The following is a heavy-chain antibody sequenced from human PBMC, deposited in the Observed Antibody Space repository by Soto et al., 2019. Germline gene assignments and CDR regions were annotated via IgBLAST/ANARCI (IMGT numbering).Heavy chain of an antibody. D-gene: IGHD3-3*01. J-gene: IGHJ3*01. Sequence: QVQLVQSGAEVKKPGSSVKVSCKAPGGTFSTYIISWVRQAPGQGLEWMGRIIPIPDKTDNAQKFQGRVTFSADKSTSTAYMELSSLRSEDTAVYYCARDRITTRGDAFDLWGQGTMVTVSS. CDR2: IIPIPDKT. V-gene: IGHV1-69*08. CDR1: GGTFSTYI. CDR3: ARDRITTRGDAFDL.